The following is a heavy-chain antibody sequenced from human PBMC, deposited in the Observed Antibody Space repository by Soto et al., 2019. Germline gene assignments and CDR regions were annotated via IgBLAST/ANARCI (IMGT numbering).Heavy chain of an antibody. J-gene: IGHJ5*02. V-gene: IGHV4-31*03. Sequence: SETLSLTCTVSGGSISSGGYYWSWIRQHPGKGLEWIGYIYYSGSTYYNPSLKSRVTISVDTSKNQFSLKLSSVTAADTAVYYCAGTEQQLRDWFDPWGQGTLVTVS. CDR1: GGSISSGGYY. CDR2: IYYSGST. D-gene: IGHD6-13*01. CDR3: AGTEQQLRDWFDP.